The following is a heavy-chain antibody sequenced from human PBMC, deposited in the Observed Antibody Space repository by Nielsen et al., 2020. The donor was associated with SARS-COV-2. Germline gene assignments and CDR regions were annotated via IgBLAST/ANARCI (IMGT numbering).Heavy chain of an antibody. CDR3: ARGSSPAETASGSYFVY. CDR2: ISAYNGNT. D-gene: IGHD1-26*01. CDR1: GYTFTSYG. V-gene: IGHV1-18*01. Sequence: ASVKVSCKASGYTFTSYGISWVRQAPGQGLEWMGWISAYNGNTNYAQKLQGRVTMTTDTSTSTAYMELRSLRSDDTAVYYCARGSSPAETASGSYFVYWGQGTLVTVSS. J-gene: IGHJ4*02.